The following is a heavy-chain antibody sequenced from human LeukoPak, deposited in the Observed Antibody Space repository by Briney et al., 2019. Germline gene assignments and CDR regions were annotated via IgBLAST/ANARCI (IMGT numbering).Heavy chain of an antibody. CDR2: IHYSGST. CDR3: ARNYASGNYFDFYYYNMDV. V-gene: IGHV4-59*01. Sequence: SETLSLTCTVSGDSISRYYWSWIRQPPGKGLEWIGYIHYSGSTNNNPSLKSRLTISIDTSKNQLSLKLSSVTAADTAVYYCARNYASGNYFDFYYYNMDVWGQGTTVTVSS. D-gene: IGHD3-10*01. CDR1: GDSISRYY. J-gene: IGHJ6*02.